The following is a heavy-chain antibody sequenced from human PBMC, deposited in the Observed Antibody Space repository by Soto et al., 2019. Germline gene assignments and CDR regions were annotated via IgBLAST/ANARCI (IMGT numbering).Heavy chain of an antibody. CDR3: KVDLLCSGGSCYLDAFDI. CDR1: GFTFSSYS. D-gene: IGHD2-15*01. CDR2: ISSSSSYI. J-gene: IGHJ3*02. Sequence: GGSLRLSCAASGFTFSSYSMNWVRQAPGKGLEWVSSISSSSSYIYYADSVKGRFTISRDNSKNTLYLQMNSLRAEDTAVYYCKVDLLCSGGSCYLDAFDIWGQGTMVTVSS. V-gene: IGHV3-21*01.